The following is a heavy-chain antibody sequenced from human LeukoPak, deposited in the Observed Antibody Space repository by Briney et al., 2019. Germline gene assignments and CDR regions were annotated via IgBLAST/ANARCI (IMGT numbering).Heavy chain of an antibody. D-gene: IGHD6-6*01. Sequence: SVKVSCKASGGTFSSYVITWVRQAPGQGLEWMGRIIPIVGIANYAQKFQGRVTITADKSTTTAYMEVSSLTSEDTALYYCARDDRSSSSPDYWGQGTLATVSS. CDR1: GGTFSSYV. CDR2: IIPIVGIA. CDR3: ARDDRSSSSPDY. V-gene: IGHV1-69*04. J-gene: IGHJ4*02.